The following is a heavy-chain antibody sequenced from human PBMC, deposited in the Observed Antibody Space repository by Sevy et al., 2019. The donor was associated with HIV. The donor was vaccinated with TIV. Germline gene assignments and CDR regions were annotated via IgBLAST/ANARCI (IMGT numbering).Heavy chain of an antibody. CDR2: IYPGDSDT. J-gene: IGHJ6*02. Sequence: GESLKISCKGSGYSFTSYWIGWVRQMPGKGLEWMGIIYPGDSDTRYSPSFQGQVTISADKSISTAYLQWSSLKASDTAMYYCARRDYGDLYYYYGMDVWGQRTTVTVSS. CDR1: GYSFTSYW. D-gene: IGHD4-17*01. V-gene: IGHV5-51*01. CDR3: ARRDYGDLYYYYGMDV.